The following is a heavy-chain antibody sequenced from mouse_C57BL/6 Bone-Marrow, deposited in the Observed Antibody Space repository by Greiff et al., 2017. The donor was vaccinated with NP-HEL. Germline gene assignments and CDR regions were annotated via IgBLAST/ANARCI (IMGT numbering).Heavy chain of an antibody. Sequence: QVQLQQPGAELVMPGASVKLSCKASGYTFTSYWMHWVKQRPGQGLEWIGEIDPSDSYTNYNQKFKGKSTLTVDKSSSTAYMQLSSLTSEDSAVYYCARKIYDYDDYATDYWGQGTSVTVSS. CDR3: ARKIYDYDDYATDY. CDR2: IDPSDSYT. J-gene: IGHJ4*01. V-gene: IGHV1-69*01. D-gene: IGHD2-4*01. CDR1: GYTFTSYW.